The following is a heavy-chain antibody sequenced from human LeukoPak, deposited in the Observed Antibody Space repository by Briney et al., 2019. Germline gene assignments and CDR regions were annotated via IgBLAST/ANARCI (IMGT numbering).Heavy chain of an antibody. CDR3: ARAYDFWSGPGGY. D-gene: IGHD3-3*01. V-gene: IGHV4-30-2*01. CDR1: GGSISSGGYY. J-gene: IGHJ4*02. CDR2: IYHSGST. Sequence: SETLSFTCTVSGGSISSGGYYWSWVRQPPGKGLEWIGYIYHSGSTYYKPSLKSRVTISVDRSKNQFSLKLSSVTAADTAVYYCARAYDFWSGPGGYWGQGTLVTVSS.